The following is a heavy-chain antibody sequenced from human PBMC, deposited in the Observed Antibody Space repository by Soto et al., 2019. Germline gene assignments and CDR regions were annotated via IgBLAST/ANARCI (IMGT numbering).Heavy chain of an antibody. V-gene: IGHV3-23*01. Sequence: EVQLLESGGGLVQPGGSLRLSCAASGFIFRSYAMSWVRQAPGKGLEWVSAISGSGNSTNYADSGKGRFTVSRDKSKNTLYLQMYSLRAEDRAVYYCVKYMVGAGDNWGQGTLVTVSS. CDR1: GFIFRSYA. CDR2: ISGSGNST. CDR3: VKYMVGAGDN. J-gene: IGHJ1*01. D-gene: IGHD1-26*01.